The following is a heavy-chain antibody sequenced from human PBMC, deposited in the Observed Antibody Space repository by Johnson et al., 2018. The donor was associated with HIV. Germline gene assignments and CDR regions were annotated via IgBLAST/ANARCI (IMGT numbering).Heavy chain of an antibody. V-gene: IGHV3-30*04. CDR2: MSYAGSSK. Sequence: VQLVESGGGVVQPGRSLRLSCAASGFTFSSYAMHWVRQAPGQGLEWVAVMSYAGSSKYYAASVKGRFTISRDNSKNTLYLQMNSLRAEDTAVYYCARIPGSGWDHDAFDIWGQGTMVTVSS. CDR1: GFTFSSYA. D-gene: IGHD6-19*01. CDR3: ARIPGSGWDHDAFDI. J-gene: IGHJ3*02.